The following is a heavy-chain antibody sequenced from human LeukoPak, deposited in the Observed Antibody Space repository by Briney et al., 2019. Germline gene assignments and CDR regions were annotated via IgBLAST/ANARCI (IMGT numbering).Heavy chain of an antibody. CDR2: ISYDGSNK. D-gene: IGHD6-13*01. CDR3: ARGRDIAAAGPPDPGKRSASDY. V-gene: IGHV3-30-3*01. J-gene: IGHJ4*02. Sequence: PGGSLRLSCAASGFTFSSYAMHWARQAPGKGLEWVAVISYDGSNKYYADSVKGRFTISRDNSKNTLYLQMNSLRAEDTAVHYCARGRDIAAAGPPDPGKRSASDYWGQGTLVTVSS. CDR1: GFTFSSYA.